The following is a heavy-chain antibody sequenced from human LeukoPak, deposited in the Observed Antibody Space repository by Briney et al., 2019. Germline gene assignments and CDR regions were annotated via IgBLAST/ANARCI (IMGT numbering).Heavy chain of an antibody. D-gene: IGHD5-12*01. CDR3: AREGTYSGYDSDAFDI. J-gene: IGHJ3*02. V-gene: IGHV4-34*01. Sequence: SETLSLTCAVYGGSFSGYYWSWIRQPPGKGLEWIGEINHSGSTNCNPSLKSRVTISVDTSKNQFSLKLSSVTAADTAVYYCAREGTYSGYDSDAFDIWGQGTMVTVSS. CDR1: GGSFSGYY. CDR2: INHSGST.